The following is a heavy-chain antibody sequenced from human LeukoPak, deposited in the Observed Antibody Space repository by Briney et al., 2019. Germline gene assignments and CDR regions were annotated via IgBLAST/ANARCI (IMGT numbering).Heavy chain of an antibody. J-gene: IGHJ4*02. V-gene: IGHV3-33*01. CDR1: GFTFSSYA. D-gene: IGHD3-22*01. CDR2: IWYDGSNK. Sequence: PGGSLRLSCAASGFTFSSYAMHWVRQAPGKGLEWVAVIWYDGSNKYYADSVKGRFTISRDNSKNTLYLQMNSLRAEDTAVYYCARGDYYDSSGYSAYWGQGTLVTVSS. CDR3: ARGDYYDSSGYSAY.